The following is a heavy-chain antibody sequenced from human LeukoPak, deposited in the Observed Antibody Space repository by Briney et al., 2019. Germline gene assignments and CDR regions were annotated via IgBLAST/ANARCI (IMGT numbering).Heavy chain of an antibody. J-gene: IGHJ5*02. CDR1: GFTFGTYS. CDR3: ARPPYSSSWDPGWFDP. V-gene: IGHV3-48*04. Sequence: SGGSLRLSCAASGFTFGTYSMNWVRQAPGKGLEWVAYISSGSGTIYYADSVRGRFTISRDNAKNSLYLQMNSLRAEDTAVYYCARPPYSSSWDPGWFDPWGQGTLITVSA. CDR2: ISSGSGTI. D-gene: IGHD6-13*01.